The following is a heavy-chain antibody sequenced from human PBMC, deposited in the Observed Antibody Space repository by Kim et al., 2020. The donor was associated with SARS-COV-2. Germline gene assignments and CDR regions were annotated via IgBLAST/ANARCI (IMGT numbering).Heavy chain of an antibody. D-gene: IGHD5-18*01. V-gene: IGHV3-30*04. J-gene: IGHJ4*02. CDR1: GFTFSSYA. CDR3: ARDYLRGYSYGGFDY. Sequence: GGSLRLSCAASGFTFSSYAMHWVRQAPGKGLEWVAVISYDGSNKYYADSVKGRFTISRDNSKNTLYLQMNSLRAEDTAVYYCARDYLRGYSYGGFDYWGQGKLVTVSS. CDR2: ISYDGSNK.